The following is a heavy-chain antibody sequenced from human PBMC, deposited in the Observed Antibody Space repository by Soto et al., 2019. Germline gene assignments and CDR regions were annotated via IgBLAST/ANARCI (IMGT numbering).Heavy chain of an antibody. J-gene: IGHJ4*02. CDR1: GFTFSDYY. CDR3: ARGPCGSYYFDY. V-gene: IGHV3-11*05. D-gene: IGHD3-10*01. Sequence: QVQLVESGGGLVKPGGSLRLSCAASGFTFSDYYMSWIRQAPGKGLECVSYISSSSSYTNYADSVKGRFTISRDNAKSSLYPQKNSLRAGDTAVYYCARGPCGSYYFDYWGQGTLVTVSS. CDR2: ISSSSSYT.